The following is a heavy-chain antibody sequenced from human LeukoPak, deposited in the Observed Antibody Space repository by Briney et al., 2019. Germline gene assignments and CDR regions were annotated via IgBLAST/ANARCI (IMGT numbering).Heavy chain of an antibody. CDR2: ISSSGSTI. D-gene: IGHD6-19*01. CDR1: GFTFSTYA. CDR3: ASTTAVAVDFDY. V-gene: IGHV3-48*03. J-gene: IGHJ4*02. Sequence: GGSLRLSCAASGFTFSTYAMNWVRQAPGKGLEWVSYISSSGSTIYYADSVKGRFTISRDNAKNSLYLQMNSLRAEDTAVYYCASTTAVAVDFDYWGQGTLVTVSS.